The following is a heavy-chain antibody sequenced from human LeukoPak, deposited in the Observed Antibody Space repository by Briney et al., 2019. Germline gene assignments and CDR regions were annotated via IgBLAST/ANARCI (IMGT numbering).Heavy chain of an antibody. V-gene: IGHV3-33*01. D-gene: IGHD3-3*01. Sequence: GGSLRLSCAASGFTFSSYGMHWVRQAPGKGLEWVAVIWYDGSNKYYADSVKGRFTISRDNSKNTLYLQMNSLRAEDTAVYYCARVPSLRFLEWLFDYWGQGTLVTVSS. J-gene: IGHJ4*02. CDR1: GFTFSSYG. CDR3: ARVPSLRFLEWLFDY. CDR2: IWYDGSNK.